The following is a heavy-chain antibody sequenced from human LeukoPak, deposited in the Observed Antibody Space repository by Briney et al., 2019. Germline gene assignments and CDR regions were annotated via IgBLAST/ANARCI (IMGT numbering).Heavy chain of an antibody. Sequence: ETLSLTCAVYGGSFSGYYWSWIRQPPGKGLEWVSTITGSGVSSNYADSVKGRFTISRDNSKNTLFLLMNSLRAEDTAIYYCAKERGDYSSGSPGDCWGQGTLVTVSS. CDR2: ITGSGVSS. J-gene: IGHJ4*02. CDR3: AKERGDYSSGSPGDC. D-gene: IGHD3-10*01. V-gene: IGHV3-23*01. CDR1: GGSFSGYY.